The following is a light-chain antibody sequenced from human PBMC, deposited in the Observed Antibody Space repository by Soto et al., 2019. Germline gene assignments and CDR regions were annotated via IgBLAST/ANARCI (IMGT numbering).Light chain of an antibody. CDR3: QEYYTISRT. J-gene: IGKJ1*01. V-gene: IGKV1-5*01. CDR1: QSIGSW. Sequence: DIQTTQSPSTLSASIGDRITITCRASQSIGSWLAWYKQKPGKAPKLLIYDVSSLESGVPSRFSGSGSGTEFPLTISRLQPDDLAAYYCQEYYTISRTFGQGTKVEIK. CDR2: DVS.